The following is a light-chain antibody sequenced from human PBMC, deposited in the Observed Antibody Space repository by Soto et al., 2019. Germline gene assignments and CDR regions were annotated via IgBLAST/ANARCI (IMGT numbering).Light chain of an antibody. CDR3: QSYDSSLTGV. CDR2: NNN. J-gene: IGLJ2*01. Sequence: QSVLTQPPSVSGAPGQRVTISCTGSSSNIGAGYGVHWYQQLPGTAPKLVIYNNNNRPSGVPDRFSGSNSGTSASLAITGLQAEDEADYYCQSYDSSLTGVFGGGTKLTV. CDR1: SSNIGAGYG. V-gene: IGLV1-40*01.